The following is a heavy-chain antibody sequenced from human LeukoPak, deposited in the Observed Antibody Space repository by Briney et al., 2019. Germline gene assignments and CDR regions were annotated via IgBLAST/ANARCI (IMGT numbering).Heavy chain of an antibody. J-gene: IGHJ3*02. D-gene: IGHD1-26*01. CDR2: IYHSGST. Sequence: SETLSLTCTVSGYSISSGYYWGWIRQPPGKGLEWIGSIYHSGSTYYNPSLKSRVTISVDTSKNQFSLKLSSVTAADTAVYYCARWENGSPGPRDAFDIWGQGTMVTVSS. CDR3: ARWENGSPGPRDAFDI. V-gene: IGHV4-38-2*02. CDR1: GYSISSGYY.